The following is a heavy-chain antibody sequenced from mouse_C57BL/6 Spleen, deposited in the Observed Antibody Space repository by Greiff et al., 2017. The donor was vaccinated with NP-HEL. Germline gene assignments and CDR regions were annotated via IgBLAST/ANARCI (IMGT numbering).Heavy chain of an antibody. Sequence: VQLQQPGAELVMPGASVKLSCKASGYTFTSYWMHWVKQRPGQGLEWIGEIDPSDSYTNYNQKFKGKSTLTVDKSSSTAYMQLSSLTSEDSAVYYCARSTVVPWYFDVWGTGTTVTVSS. CDR1: GYTFTSYW. CDR2: IDPSDSYT. V-gene: IGHV1-69*01. CDR3: ARSTVVPWYFDV. D-gene: IGHD1-1*01. J-gene: IGHJ1*03.